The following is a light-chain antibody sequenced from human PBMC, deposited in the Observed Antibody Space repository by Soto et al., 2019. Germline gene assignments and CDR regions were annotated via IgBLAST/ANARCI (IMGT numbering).Light chain of an antibody. CDR1: SSDVGNYIF. J-gene: IGLJ1*01. CDR2: DIN. V-gene: IGLV2-14*01. CDR3: VSYTTRASYV. Sequence: QSVLTQPASVSGSPGQSITISCTGTSSDVGNYIFVSWYRQHPGKAPKLMIYDINNRPSGVSNRFSGSKSGNKASLTISGRQAEDEADYYCVSYTTRASYVFGTATQLTVL.